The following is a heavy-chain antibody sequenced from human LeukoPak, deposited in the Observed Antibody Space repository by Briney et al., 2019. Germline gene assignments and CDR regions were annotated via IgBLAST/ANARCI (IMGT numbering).Heavy chain of an antibody. CDR3: ARDGYCSGGSCYSYNWFDP. CDR1: GYTFTTYG. CDR2: ISAYNGNT. Sequence: ASVTVSSKPSGYTFTTYGISWVRQAPGQGLEWMGWISAYNGNTNYAQKLQGRATMTTDTSTSTAYMELRSLRSDDTAVYYCARDGYCSGGSCYSYNWFDPWGQGTLVTVSS. J-gene: IGHJ5*02. D-gene: IGHD2-15*01. V-gene: IGHV1-18*01.